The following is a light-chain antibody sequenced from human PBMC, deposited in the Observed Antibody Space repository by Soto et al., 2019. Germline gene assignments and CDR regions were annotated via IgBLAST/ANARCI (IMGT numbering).Light chain of an antibody. V-gene: IGKV3-15*01. Sequence: EIVMTQSPATLSVSPGERATLSCRASQSVSSNLAWYQQKPGQAPRLLIYGASTRATGIPARFSGSGSGTEFTPIISSVQSEDFAVYYYQQYNNWPPWTFGHGTKVEIK. J-gene: IGKJ1*01. CDR1: QSVSSN. CDR3: QQYNNWPPWT. CDR2: GAS.